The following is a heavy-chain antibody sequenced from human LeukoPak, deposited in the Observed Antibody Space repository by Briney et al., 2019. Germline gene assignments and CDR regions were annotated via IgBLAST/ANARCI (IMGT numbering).Heavy chain of an antibody. Sequence: GSSVKVPCKASGGTFSSYAISWVRQAPGQGLEWMGGIIPIFGTANYAQKFQGRVTITADESTSTAYMELSSLRSEDTAVYYCARPPPYSGYDYYGMDVWGKGTTVTVSS. D-gene: IGHD1-26*01. CDR1: GGTFSSYA. J-gene: IGHJ6*04. V-gene: IGHV1-69*01. CDR3: ARPPPYSGYDYYGMDV. CDR2: IIPIFGTA.